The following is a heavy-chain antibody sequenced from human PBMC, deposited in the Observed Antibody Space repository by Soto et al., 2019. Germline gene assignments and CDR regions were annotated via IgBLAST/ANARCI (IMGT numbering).Heavy chain of an antibody. CDR3: ARELLWVGNNWFDP. Sequence: QLQLQESGSGLVKPSQTLSLTCAVSGGSISSGGYSWSWIRQPPGKGLEWIGYIYHSGSTYYNPSLKSRVTISVDRSKNQFSLKLSSVTAADTAVYYCARELLWVGNNWFDPWGQGTLVTVSS. V-gene: IGHV4-30-2*01. D-gene: IGHD3-10*01. CDR2: IYHSGST. J-gene: IGHJ5*02. CDR1: GGSISSGGYS.